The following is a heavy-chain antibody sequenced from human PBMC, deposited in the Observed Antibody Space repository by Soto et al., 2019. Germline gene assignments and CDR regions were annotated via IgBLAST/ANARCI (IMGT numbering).Heavy chain of an antibody. J-gene: IGHJ4*02. CDR3: AKGRGGSGSLTPRVDS. V-gene: IGHV3-23*01. Sequence: EVQLLESGGGLVQPGGSLRLSCAASGFTFNNYALTWVRQAPGKALEWVSAISGGGDTTSYADSVKGRFTVSRDGSKNTLYLQMSSLRAEDTALYYCAKGRGGSGSLTPRVDSWGQGTLVTVSS. D-gene: IGHD3-10*01. CDR1: GFTFNNYA. CDR2: ISGGGDTT.